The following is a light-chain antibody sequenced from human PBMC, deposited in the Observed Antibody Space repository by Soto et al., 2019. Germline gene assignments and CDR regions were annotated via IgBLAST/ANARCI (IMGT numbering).Light chain of an antibody. CDR3: QQYNDRLWT. CDR1: QSVTYN. Sequence: EINMTQSPATLSVSPGDRVTLSCRASQSVTYNLAWYQQGPGQAPRLLIYGASTRATAIPPRFSGRGSGTEFTLTITSLQSEDFAVYYCQQYNDRLWTFGQGTKVDIK. CDR2: GAS. V-gene: IGKV3-15*01. J-gene: IGKJ1*01.